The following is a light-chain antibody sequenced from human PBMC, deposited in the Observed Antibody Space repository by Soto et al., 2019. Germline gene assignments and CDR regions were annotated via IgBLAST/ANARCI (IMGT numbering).Light chain of an antibody. CDR2: DVS. V-gene: IGLV2-11*01. J-gene: IGLJ1*01. Sequence: QSALTQPPSASGSPGQSVTISCTGTSSDVGGYNYVSWYQQHPGKAPKLMIYDVSKRPSGVPDRFSGSKSGNTASLTISGLQAEDEADYYCCSYAGSYVFGTGTKSPS. CDR1: SSDVGGYNY. CDR3: CSYAGSYV.